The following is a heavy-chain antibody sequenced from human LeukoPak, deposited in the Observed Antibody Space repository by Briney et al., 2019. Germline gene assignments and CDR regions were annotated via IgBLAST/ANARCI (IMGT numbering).Heavy chain of an antibody. Sequence: GGSLRLSCAASGFTFSSYGMHWVRQAPGKGLEWVAVIWYDGSNKHYADSVKGRFTISRDNSKNTLYLQMNSLRAEDTAVYYCAKVRDGYTRYYFDYWGQGTLVTVSS. CDR3: AKVRDGYTRYYFDY. D-gene: IGHD5-24*01. CDR2: IWYDGSNK. J-gene: IGHJ4*02. V-gene: IGHV3-33*06. CDR1: GFTFSSYG.